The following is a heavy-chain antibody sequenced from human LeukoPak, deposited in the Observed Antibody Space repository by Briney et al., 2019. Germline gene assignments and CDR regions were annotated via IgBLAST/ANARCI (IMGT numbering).Heavy chain of an antibody. J-gene: IGHJ4*02. CDR3: AGSNGIVGATTFDY. CDR1: GFTFSSFS. V-gene: IGHV3-64*01. CDR2: ISSDGGGT. D-gene: IGHD1-26*01. Sequence: GGSLRLSCAASGFTFSSFSMHWVRQAPGKGLEYISAISSDGGGTYYANSVKGRFTISRDNSKNTLYLQMGSLRAEDMAVYYCAGSNGIVGATTFDYWGQGTLVTVSS.